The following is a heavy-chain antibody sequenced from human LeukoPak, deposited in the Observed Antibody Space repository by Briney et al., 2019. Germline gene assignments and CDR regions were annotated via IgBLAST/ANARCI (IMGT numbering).Heavy chain of an antibody. Sequence: GGSLRLSCAASGFTFNRYSFYWVRQAPGKGLEWVAVISDDGNNKYYVDSVKGRFTISRDNSKNTLYLQMNSLRTEDTAMYYCARTYRYSGWKYFDYWGQRTLVTVSS. CDR3: ARTYRYSGWKYFDY. CDR1: GFTFNRYS. J-gene: IGHJ4*02. CDR2: ISDDGNNK. D-gene: IGHD5-12*01. V-gene: IGHV3-30-3*01.